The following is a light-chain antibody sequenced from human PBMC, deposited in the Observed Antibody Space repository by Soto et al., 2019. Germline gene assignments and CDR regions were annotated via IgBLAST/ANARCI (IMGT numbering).Light chain of an antibody. CDR2: DVS. CDR3: CSYAGRFKLI. J-gene: IGLJ2*01. Sequence: QSALTQPRSVSGSPGQSVTISCTGTSSNVGSYNFVSWYQQHPDKAPKFLIYDVSRRPSGVPDRFSGSRSGNTASLTISGLQAEDEADYYCCSYAGRFKLIFGGGTKLIVL. CDR1: SSNVGSYNF. V-gene: IGLV2-11*01.